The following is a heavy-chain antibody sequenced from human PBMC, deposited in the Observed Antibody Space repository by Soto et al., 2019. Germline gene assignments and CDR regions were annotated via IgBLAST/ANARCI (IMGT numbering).Heavy chain of an antibody. CDR3: ARGGSVDYGGYNY. D-gene: IGHD4-17*01. J-gene: IGHJ4*02. Sequence: QVQLVQSGAEVRKPGSSVKVSCTIVGAALSNHFISWVRLAPGQGLEWMGRITPILGIPNYSQNFQGRVTMTADRSTKTIYMELSSLRSDDTAVYYCARGGSVDYGGYNYWGQGTLVTVSS. CDR2: ITPILGIP. V-gene: IGHV1-69*02. CDR1: GAALSNHF.